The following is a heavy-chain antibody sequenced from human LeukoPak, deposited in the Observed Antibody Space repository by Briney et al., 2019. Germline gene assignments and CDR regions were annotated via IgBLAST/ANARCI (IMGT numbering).Heavy chain of an antibody. CDR1: GGTLSSYA. V-gene: IGHV1-69*05. Sequence: EASVKVSCKASGGTLSSYAISWVRQAPGQGLEWMGGIIPIFGTANYAQKFQGRVTITTDESTSTAYMELSSLRSEDTAVYYCARDAAFYCSSTSCYDNWFDPWGQGTLVTVSS. J-gene: IGHJ5*02. CDR3: ARDAAFYCSSTSCYDNWFDP. D-gene: IGHD2-2*01. CDR2: IIPIFGTA.